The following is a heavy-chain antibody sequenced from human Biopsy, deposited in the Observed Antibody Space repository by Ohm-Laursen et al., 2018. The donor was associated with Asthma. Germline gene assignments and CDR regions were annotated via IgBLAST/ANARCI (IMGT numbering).Heavy chain of an antibody. CDR3: ARGDGSNWSHYYFDY. Sequence: SLRLSCAVSGFAVSRDYMFWVRQAPGKGLEWVSVIYSGGTSHTADSVRGRFTISRDYSKNTLYLQMHSLRAEDTAVYYCARGDGSNWSHYYFDYWGQGTLVTVSS. D-gene: IGHD4-23*01. CDR1: GFAVSRDY. V-gene: IGHV3-53*01. J-gene: IGHJ4*02. CDR2: IYSGGTS.